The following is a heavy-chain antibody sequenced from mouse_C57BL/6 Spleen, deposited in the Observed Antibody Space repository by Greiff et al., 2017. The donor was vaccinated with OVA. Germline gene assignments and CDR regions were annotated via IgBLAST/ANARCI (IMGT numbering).Heavy chain of an antibody. CDR3: ARGKLGLDY. CDR2: IHPNSGST. CDR1: GYTFTSYW. J-gene: IGHJ2*01. Sequence: QVQLKQPGAELVKPGASVKLSCKASGYTFTSYWMHWVKQRPGQGLEWIGMIHPNSGSTNYNEPFKSKATLTVDKSSSTAYMQLSSLTSEDSAVYYCARGKLGLDYWGQGTTLTVSS. D-gene: IGHD4-1*01. V-gene: IGHV1-64*01.